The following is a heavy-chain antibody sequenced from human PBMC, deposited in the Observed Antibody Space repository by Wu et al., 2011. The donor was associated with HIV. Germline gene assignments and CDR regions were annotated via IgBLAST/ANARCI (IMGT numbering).Heavy chain of an antibody. CDR3: ARGRDYFDN. CDR2: LAVSNNA. Sequence: QVQLVESGGGLVKPGGSLRLSCAASGFTFSDHYMSWIRRAPGKGWSGFHTLAVSNNAQYVGSVRGRFTISRDNAKNSVYLQMDSLSAEDTAIYYCARGRDYFDNWGQGTLVTVSS. J-gene: IGHJ4*02. V-gene: IGHV3-11*04. CDR1: GFTFSDHY.